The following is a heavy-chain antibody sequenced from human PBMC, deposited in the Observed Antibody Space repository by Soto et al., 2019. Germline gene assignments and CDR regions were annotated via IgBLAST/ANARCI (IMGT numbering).Heavy chain of an antibody. CDR2: IIPIFGTA. CDR3: ARAVEQSYYSYCMDV. J-gene: IGHJ6*02. Sequence: QVQLVQSGAEVKKPGSSVKVSCKASGGTFSSYGISWVRQAPGQGLEWMGGIIPIFGTANYAQKFQGRVTITADESTSTAYMELSRLRSEDTAVYYCARAVEQSYYSYCMDVWGQGTTVTVSS. V-gene: IGHV1-69*12. CDR1: GGTFSSYG.